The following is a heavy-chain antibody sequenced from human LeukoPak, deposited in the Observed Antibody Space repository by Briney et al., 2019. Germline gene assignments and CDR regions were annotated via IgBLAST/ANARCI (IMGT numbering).Heavy chain of an antibody. CDR3: SRNRGEYTWGTIDH. D-gene: IGHD3-16*01. CDR2: IYYSGST. J-gene: IGHJ4*02. V-gene: IGHV4-39*01. CDR1: GGSISSSSYY. Sequence: SETLSLTCTVSGGSISSSSYYWGWIRQPPGKGLEWIGSIYYSGSTYYNPSLKSRVTISVDTSKNQFSLNLSSVTAADTAVYYCSRNRGEYTWGTIDHWGQGTLVTVSS.